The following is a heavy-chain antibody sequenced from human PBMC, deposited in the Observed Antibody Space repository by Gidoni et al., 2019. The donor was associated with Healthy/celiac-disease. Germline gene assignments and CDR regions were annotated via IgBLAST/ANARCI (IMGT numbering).Heavy chain of an antibody. CDR3: ARAPITMIVVARQGGWFDP. J-gene: IGHJ5*02. D-gene: IGHD3-22*01. CDR1: GYTFTSYA. CDR2: INAGNGNT. V-gene: IGHV1-3*01. Sequence: QVQLVQSGAEVKKPGASVKVSCKASGYTFTSYAMHWVRQAPGQRLEWVGWINAGNGNTKYSQKFQGRVTITRDTSASTAYMELSSLRSEDTAVYYCARAPITMIVVARQGGWFDPWGQGTLVTVSS.